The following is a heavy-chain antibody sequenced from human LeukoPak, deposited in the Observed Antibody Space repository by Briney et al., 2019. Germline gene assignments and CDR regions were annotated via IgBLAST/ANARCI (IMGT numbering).Heavy chain of an antibody. Sequence: SETLSLTCAVYGGSFSGYYWSWIRQPPGKGLEWIGEINHSGSTNYNPSLKSRVTISVDTSKNQFSLKLSSVTAADTAVYYCARQPDSSGWYEPNPFDYWGQGTLVTVSS. CDR3: ARQPDSSGWYEPNPFDY. V-gene: IGHV4-34*01. D-gene: IGHD6-19*01. CDR1: GGSFSGYY. J-gene: IGHJ4*02. CDR2: INHSGST.